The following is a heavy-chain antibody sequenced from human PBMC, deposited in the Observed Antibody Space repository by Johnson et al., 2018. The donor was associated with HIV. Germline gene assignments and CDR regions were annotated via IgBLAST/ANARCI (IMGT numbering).Heavy chain of an antibody. J-gene: IGHJ3*02. CDR1: GFTFSSYA. D-gene: IGHD4-17*01. CDR2: ISYDGSNK. Sequence: QVQLVESGGGVVQPGRSLRLSCAASGFTFSSYAMHWVRQAPGKGLEWVSVISYDGSNKYYAASVKGRFTISRDNSKNTLYLQMNSLRAEDTAVYSWARVRPNPTVTTRGAAFDIWGQGTMVTVSS. V-gene: IGHV3-30-3*01. CDR3: ARVRPNPTVTTRGAAFDI.